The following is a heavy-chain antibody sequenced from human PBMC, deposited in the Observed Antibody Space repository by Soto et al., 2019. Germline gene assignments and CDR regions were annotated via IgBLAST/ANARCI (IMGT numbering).Heavy chain of an antibody. Sequence: LSLTCTVSGGSISSGGYYWSWIRQHPGKGLEWIGYIYYSGSTYYNPSLKSRVTISVDTSKNQFSLKLSSVTAADTAVYYCARGFSAYYDSSGYYYDSYYFDYWGQGTLVTVSS. D-gene: IGHD3-22*01. CDR3: ARGFSAYYDSSGYYYDSYYFDY. CDR1: GGSISSGGYY. CDR2: IYYSGST. J-gene: IGHJ4*02. V-gene: IGHV4-31*03.